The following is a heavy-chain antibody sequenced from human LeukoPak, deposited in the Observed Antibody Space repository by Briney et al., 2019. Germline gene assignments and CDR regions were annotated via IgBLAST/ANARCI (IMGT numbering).Heavy chain of an antibody. CDR2: ISSSGSTI. Sequence: GGSLRLSCAASGFTFRDYYMSWIRQAPAKGLERVSYISSSGSTIYYADSVKGRFTISRDNAKNSLYVQMNSLRAEDTAVYYCAREDYYDSSGPFDYWGQGTLVTVSS. V-gene: IGHV3-11*01. D-gene: IGHD3-22*01. CDR3: AREDYYDSSGPFDY. CDR1: GFTFRDYY. J-gene: IGHJ4*02.